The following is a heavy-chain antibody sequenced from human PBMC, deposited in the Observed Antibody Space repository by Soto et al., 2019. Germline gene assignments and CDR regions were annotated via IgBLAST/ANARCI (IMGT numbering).Heavy chain of an antibody. CDR1: GFTFSSYW. D-gene: IGHD3-10*01. Sequence: GGSLRLSCAASGFTFSSYWMSWVRQAPGKGLEWVANIKQDGSEKYYVDSVKGRFTISRDNAKNSLYLQMNSLRAEDTAVYYCAREMVRGVMDYYYYMDVWGKGTTVTVSS. CDR3: AREMVRGVMDYYYYMDV. CDR2: IKQDGSEK. V-gene: IGHV3-7*01. J-gene: IGHJ6*03.